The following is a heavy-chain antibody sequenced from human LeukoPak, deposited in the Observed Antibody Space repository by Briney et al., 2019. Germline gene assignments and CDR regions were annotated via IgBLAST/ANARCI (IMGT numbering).Heavy chain of an antibody. CDR2: INPNSGGT. CDR1: GYTFTGYY. D-gene: IGHD2-2*01. V-gene: IGHV1-2*02. J-gene: IGHJ5*02. Sequence: ASVKVSCKASGYTFTGYYMHWVRQAPGQGLEWMGWINPNSGGTNYAQKFQGRVSMTRDTSISTAYMELSRLRSDDTAVYYCARVGFIVVVPAANFWFDPWGQGTLVTVSS. CDR3: ARVGFIVVVPAANFWFDP.